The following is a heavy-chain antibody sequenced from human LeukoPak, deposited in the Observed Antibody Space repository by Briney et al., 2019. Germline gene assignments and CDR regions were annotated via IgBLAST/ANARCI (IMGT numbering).Heavy chain of an antibody. CDR2: ISSSSSYI. V-gene: IGHV3-21*01. J-gene: IGHJ4*02. D-gene: IGHD6-13*01. Sequence: GGSLRLSCAASGFTFSSYSMNWVRQAPGKGLEWVSSISSSSSYIYYADSVKGRFTISRDNAKNSLYLQMNRLRAEDTAVYYCARDQGGAAAGTMFGYWGQGTLVTVSS. CDR3: ARDQGGAAAGTMFGY. CDR1: GFTFSSYS.